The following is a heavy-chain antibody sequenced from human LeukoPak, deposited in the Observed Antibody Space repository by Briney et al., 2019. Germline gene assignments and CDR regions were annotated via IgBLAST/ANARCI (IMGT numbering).Heavy chain of an antibody. D-gene: IGHD3-16*01. V-gene: IGHV1-2*02. CDR3: ARTPPRGLIDY. CDR1: GYTFTGYY. Sequence: EASVKVSCKASGYTFTGYYMHWVRQAPGQGLEWMGWTNPNSGGTNYAQKFQGRVTMTRDTSISTAYMELSSLTSEDTAVYYCARTPPRGLIDYWGQGTLVTVSS. J-gene: IGHJ4*02. CDR2: TNPNSGGT.